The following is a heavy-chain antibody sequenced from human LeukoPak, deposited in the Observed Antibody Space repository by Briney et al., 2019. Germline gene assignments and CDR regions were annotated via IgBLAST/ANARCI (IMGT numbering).Heavy chain of an antibody. CDR2: IYYSGST. CDR1: GGSISRYY. D-gene: IGHD3-16*01. Sequence: PSETLSLTCTVSGGSISRYYWSWIRQPPGKGLEWIGYIYYSGSTNYNPSLKSRVTISVDTSKNQFSLKLSSVTAADTAVYYCARNVLYGMDVWGQGTTVTVSS. CDR3: ARNVLYGMDV. V-gene: IGHV4-59*01. J-gene: IGHJ6*02.